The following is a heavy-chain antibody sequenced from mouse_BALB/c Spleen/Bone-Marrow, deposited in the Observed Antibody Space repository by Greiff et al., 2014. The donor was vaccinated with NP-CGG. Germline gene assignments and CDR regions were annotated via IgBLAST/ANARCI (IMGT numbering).Heavy chain of an antibody. V-gene: IGHV1S130*01. CDR2: IHPNSGNT. J-gene: IGHJ2*01. CDR3: ARELGRGYYFDY. CDR1: GYTFTSSW. Sequence: VQLQQSGSVLVRPGASVKLSCKASGYTFTSSWMHWAKQRPGQGLEWIGEIHPNSGNTNYNEKFKGKATLTVDTSSSTAYVDLSGLTSEDSAVYYCARELGRGYYFDYWGQGTTLTVSS. D-gene: IGHD4-1*01.